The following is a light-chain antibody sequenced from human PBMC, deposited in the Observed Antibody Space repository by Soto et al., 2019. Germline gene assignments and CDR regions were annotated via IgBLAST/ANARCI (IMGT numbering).Light chain of an antibody. Sequence: DIQMTQSPSSVSASVGESVTITCRASQDISRWLAWYQQKPGKAPKLLIYTASSLQSGVPSRFSGSGSGTDFTLTISSLQPEDFATYYCQQGSSFPITFGQGTRLQIK. J-gene: IGKJ5*01. CDR3: QQGSSFPIT. V-gene: IGKV1D-12*01. CDR2: TAS. CDR1: QDISRW.